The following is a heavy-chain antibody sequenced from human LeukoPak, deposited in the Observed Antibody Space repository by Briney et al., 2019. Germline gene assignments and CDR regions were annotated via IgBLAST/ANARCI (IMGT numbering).Heavy chain of an antibody. CDR3: ARHYYDSSGRPFDY. D-gene: IGHD3-22*01. J-gene: IGHJ4*02. Sequence: SETLSLTCTVSGGSISSSSHYWDWVRQPPGKGLEWIVSFYYSGSTYYNPSLKSRVTISIDTSKNQFSLKLSSVTAADTAVYYCARHYYDSSGRPFDYWGQGILVTVSS. CDR2: FYYSGST. V-gene: IGHV4-39*01. CDR1: GGSISSSSHY.